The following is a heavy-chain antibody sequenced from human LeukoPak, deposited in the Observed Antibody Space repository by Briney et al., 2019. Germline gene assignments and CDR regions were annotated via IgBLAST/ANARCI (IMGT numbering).Heavy chain of an antibody. CDR1: GFSLSTSGMC. D-gene: IGHD6-19*01. V-gene: IGHV2-70*11. Sequence: SGPTLVNPTQTLTLTCTFSGFSLSTSGMCVSWIRQPPGKALEWLARIDWDDDKYYSTSLKTRLTISKDTSKNQVVLTMTNMDPVDTATYYCARTAIIAVAGTRDAFDIWGQGTMVTVSS. CDR2: IDWDDDK. CDR3: ARTAIIAVAGTRDAFDI. J-gene: IGHJ3*02.